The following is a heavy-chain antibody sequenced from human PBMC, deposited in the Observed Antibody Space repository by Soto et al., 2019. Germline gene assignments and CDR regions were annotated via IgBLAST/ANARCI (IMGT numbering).Heavy chain of an antibody. CDR3: AKRTLRRLRFVETH. J-gene: IGHJ4*02. Sequence: QVQLQESGPGLVKPSGTLSLTCTVSGDSMSNTNWWSWVRQPPGKGLEWIGEIYHSGSTNYNPSFKSRVTISVDKSKIQFSLNLTSVTAADTAVYYCAKRTLRRLRFVETHWGQGTLVTVSS. D-gene: IGHD3-3*01. CDR1: GDSMSNTNW. V-gene: IGHV4-4*02. CDR2: IYHSGST.